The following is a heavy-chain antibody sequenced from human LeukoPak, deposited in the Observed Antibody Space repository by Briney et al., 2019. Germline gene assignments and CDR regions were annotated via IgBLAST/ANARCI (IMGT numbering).Heavy chain of an antibody. CDR1: GFTFSNYA. V-gene: IGHV3-23*01. Sequence: PGGSLRLSYAASGFTFSNYAMSWVRPAPEKGLEWVSTLSGKPSQTSYAHSAKARFTISRDNSNTRLYLQMKSLRADDTAVYYCAKGFQAYGELSFDVWGQGTLVAVSS. D-gene: IGHD4-17*01. CDR3: AKGFQAYGELSFDV. J-gene: IGHJ4*02. CDR2: LSGKPSQT.